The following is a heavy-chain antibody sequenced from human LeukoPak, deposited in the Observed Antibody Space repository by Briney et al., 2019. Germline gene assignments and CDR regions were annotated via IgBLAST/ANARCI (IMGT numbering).Heavy chain of an antibody. CDR2: IFHSGST. Sequence: PSETLSLTCAVSGYSIASGSYWGWIRQPPGKGLEWIGSIFHSGSTYSTPSLRSRVTISLDTSQNHFPLKLTSVTAADTALYYCARVGDSYSRFDFWGQGTLVTVSS. CDR3: ARVGDSYSRFDF. J-gene: IGHJ4*02. V-gene: IGHV4-38-2*01. CDR1: GYSIASGSY. D-gene: IGHD3-16*01.